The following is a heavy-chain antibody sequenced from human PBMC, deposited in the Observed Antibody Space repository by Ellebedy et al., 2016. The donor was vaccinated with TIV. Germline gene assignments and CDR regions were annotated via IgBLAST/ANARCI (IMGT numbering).Heavy chain of an antibody. CDR3: AKAGSGWYEIDY. CDR2: IGSSGGTT. Sequence: PGGSLRLSCAASGFTFSSYAMRWVRQAPGKGLECVSGIGSSGGTTYYADSVKGRFTISRENSKNTLYLQMSSLRAEDTAIYYCAKAGSGWYEIDYWGQGTLVTVSS. CDR1: GFTFSSYA. V-gene: IGHV3-23*01. D-gene: IGHD6-19*01. J-gene: IGHJ4*02.